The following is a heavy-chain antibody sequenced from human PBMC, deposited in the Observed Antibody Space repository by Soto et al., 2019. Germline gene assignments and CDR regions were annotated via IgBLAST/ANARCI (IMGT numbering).Heavy chain of an antibody. CDR1: GFTFSSYW. V-gene: IGHV3-7*02. CDR3: ARARADYYDSSGYPLGY. Sequence: EVQLVESGGGLVQPGGSLRLSCAASGFTFSSYWMSWVRQAQGKGPAWVANITQDGSEKYYVDSVKGRFTISRDTAKNSLYLQMNGLRAEDAAVYYCARARADYYDSSGYPLGYWGQGTLVTVSS. CDR2: ITQDGSEK. D-gene: IGHD3-22*01. J-gene: IGHJ4*02.